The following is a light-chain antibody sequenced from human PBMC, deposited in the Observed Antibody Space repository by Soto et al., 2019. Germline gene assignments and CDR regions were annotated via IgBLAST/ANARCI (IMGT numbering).Light chain of an antibody. CDR1: SSNIGAGYD. V-gene: IGLV1-40*01. J-gene: IGLJ2*01. CDR2: GNS. Sequence: QSVLTQPPSVSGAPGQRVTISCTGSSSNIGAGYDVHWYQQLPGTAPKLLIYGNSNRPSGVPDRSSGSKSGTSASLAITGLQAEDEADYYCQFYDSSLSGYVVFGGGTKLTVL. CDR3: QFYDSSLSGYVV.